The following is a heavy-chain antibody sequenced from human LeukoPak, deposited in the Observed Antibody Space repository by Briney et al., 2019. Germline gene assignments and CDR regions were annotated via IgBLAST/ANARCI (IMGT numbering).Heavy chain of an antibody. Sequence: GGSLRLSCAASGFTFDDYGMSWVRQAPGKGLEWVSGINWNGGSTGYADSVKGRFTISRDNSKNTLYLQMNSLRAEDTAVYYCAKDESATLYYGSGIGWGQGTLVTVSS. J-gene: IGHJ4*02. CDR3: AKDESATLYYGSGIG. D-gene: IGHD3-10*01. CDR2: INWNGGST. CDR1: GFTFDDYG. V-gene: IGHV3-20*04.